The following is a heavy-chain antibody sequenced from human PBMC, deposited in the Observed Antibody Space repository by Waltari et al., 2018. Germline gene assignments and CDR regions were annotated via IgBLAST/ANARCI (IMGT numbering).Heavy chain of an antibody. V-gene: IGHV1-8*01. CDR2: INPNSGDT. Sequence: QVQLVQSEAEVKKPGAAVKASCKASGYSFPSYDTTWVRQATGQGPEWVGWINPNSGDTEYAQKFQGRVTLTTDTAIKTAYLELTSLRSDDTAIYYCARGVGGGARGYYGMDVWGPGTTVTVS. CDR1: GYSFPSYD. J-gene: IGHJ6*02. D-gene: IGHD1-26*01. CDR3: ARGVGGGARGYYGMDV.